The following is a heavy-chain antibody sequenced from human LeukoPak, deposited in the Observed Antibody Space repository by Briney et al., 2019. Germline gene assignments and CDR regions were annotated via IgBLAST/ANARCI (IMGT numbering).Heavy chain of an antibody. J-gene: IGHJ4*02. CDR1: GFTFSSYS. CDR3: AKDRGYSYGISEY. V-gene: IGHV3-23*01. Sequence: GGSLRLSCAASGFTFSSYSMNWVRQAPGKGLEWVSTISETGRSTYYADSVKGQFTISRDNSKNTLYLQMNSLRAEDTAVYYCAKDRGYSYGISEYWGQGTLVTVSS. D-gene: IGHD5-18*01. CDR2: ISETGRST.